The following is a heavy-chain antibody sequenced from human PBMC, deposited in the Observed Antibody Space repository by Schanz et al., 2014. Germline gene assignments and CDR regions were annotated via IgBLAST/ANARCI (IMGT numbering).Heavy chain of an antibody. Sequence: EVQLVESGGGLAQPWGSLRLSCAVSGFTVSSNYMSWVRQAPGKGLEWVSTVYMSAASTRYADSVKGRFIISRDSSKNTLFLQMNSLRPEDTALYFCARDEGRDGYNLAFDVWGQGTLVTVSS. J-gene: IGHJ3*01. D-gene: IGHD5-12*01. V-gene: IGHV3-53*01. CDR3: ARDEGRDGYNLAFDV. CDR1: GFTVSSNY. CDR2: VYMSAAST.